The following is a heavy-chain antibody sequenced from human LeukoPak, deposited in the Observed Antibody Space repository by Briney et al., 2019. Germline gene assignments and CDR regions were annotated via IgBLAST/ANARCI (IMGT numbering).Heavy chain of an antibody. J-gene: IGHJ4*02. CDR2: ITAYNGNT. V-gene: IGHV1-18*01. D-gene: IGHD3-16*01. CDR3: ARHENLYSPIDY. CDR1: GYTFTMYG. Sequence: ASVKVSCKASGYTFTMYGVSWVRQAPGQGLEWLGWITAYNGNTNYAQKSQGRVTMTTDTSTTTANMELRSLRSDDTAVYYCARHENLYSPIDYWGQGTLVTVSS.